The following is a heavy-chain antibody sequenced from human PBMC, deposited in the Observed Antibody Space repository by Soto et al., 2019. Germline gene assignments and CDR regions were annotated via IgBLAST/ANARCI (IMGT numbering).Heavy chain of an antibody. D-gene: IGHD3-16*01. J-gene: IGHJ6*02. Sequence: QVQLVQSGAEVKKPGASVKVSCKASGYTFTGYYMHWVRQAPGQGLKWMGWINPNSGGTNYAQKFQGRVTMTRDTSISTAYMELSRLRSDDTAVYYCARDFDPDSWGYYYYGMDVWGQGTTVTVSS. V-gene: IGHV1-2*02. CDR1: GYTFTGYY. CDR3: ARDFDPDSWGYYYYGMDV. CDR2: INPNSGGT.